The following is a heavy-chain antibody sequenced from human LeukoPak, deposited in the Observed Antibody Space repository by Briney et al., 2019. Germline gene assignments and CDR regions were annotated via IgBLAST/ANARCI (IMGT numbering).Heavy chain of an antibody. J-gene: IGHJ3*02. V-gene: IGHV3-20*04. D-gene: IGHD3-22*01. CDR2: INWNGGST. CDR1: GFTFDDYG. CDR3: ARDHHRRLYDSQARDTFDI. Sequence: GALRLSCAASGFTFDDYGMSWVRQAPGKGLEWVSGINWNGGSTGYADSVKGRFTISRDNAKNSLYLQMNSLRAEDTAVYYCARDHHRRLYDSQARDTFDIWGQGTMVTVSS.